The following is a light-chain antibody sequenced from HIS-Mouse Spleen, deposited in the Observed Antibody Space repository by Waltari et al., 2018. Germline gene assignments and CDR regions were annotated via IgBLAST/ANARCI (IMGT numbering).Light chain of an antibody. CDR3: QQSYSTPRT. J-gene: IGKJ1*01. CDR2: AAS. CDR1: PSISSY. V-gene: IGKV1-39*01. Sequence: DIQMSQSASSLSASVGDRVTITCRASPSISSYLNWYQQKPGKAPKPLIYAASSLQSGVPSRFSGSGSGTDFTLTISSLQPEDFATYYCQQSYSTPRTFGQWTKVEIK.